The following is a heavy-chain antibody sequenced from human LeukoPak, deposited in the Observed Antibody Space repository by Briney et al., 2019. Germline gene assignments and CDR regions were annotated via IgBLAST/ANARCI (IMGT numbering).Heavy chain of an antibody. J-gene: IGHJ4*02. V-gene: IGHV3-15*01. CDR2: IKSKTDGGTT. CDR3: TTESGGVIVDHFDY. CDR1: GFTFSNAW. Sequence: GGSLRLSCAASGFTFSNAWMSWVRQAPGKGLEWVGHIKSKTDGGTTDYAAPVKGRFTISRDDSKNTLYLQMNSLKTEDTAVYYCTTESGGVIVDHFDYWGQGTLVTVSS. D-gene: IGHD3-16*02.